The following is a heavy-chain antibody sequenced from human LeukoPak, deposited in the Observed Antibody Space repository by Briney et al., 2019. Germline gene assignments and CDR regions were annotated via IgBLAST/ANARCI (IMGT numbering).Heavy chain of an antibody. V-gene: IGHV3-33*01. Sequence: GGSLRLSSAASGFTFRNFSMHWVRQAPGKGLEWVAVIWYDGNNKYYADSVKGRFTISRDNSKNTLYLQMKSLRAEDTAVYYCARDYHGLDYWGQGTLVTVSS. CDR2: IWYDGNNK. CDR1: GFTFRNFS. J-gene: IGHJ4*02. CDR3: ARDYHGLDY. D-gene: IGHD2-2*01.